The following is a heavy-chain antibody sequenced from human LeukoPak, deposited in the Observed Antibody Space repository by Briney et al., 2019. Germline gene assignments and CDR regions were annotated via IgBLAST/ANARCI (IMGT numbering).Heavy chain of an antibody. CDR2: IKQDGSEK. V-gene: IGHV3-7*01. D-gene: IGHD3-3*01. CDR3: ARDLTIFGVGFDY. J-gene: IGHJ4*02. CDR1: GFTFSSYW. Sequence: GGSLRLSCAASGFTFSSYWMSWVRQAPGKGPEWVANIKQDGSEKYYVDSVKGRFTISRDNAKNSLYLQMNSLRAEDTAVYYCARDLTIFGVGFDYWGQGTLVTVSS.